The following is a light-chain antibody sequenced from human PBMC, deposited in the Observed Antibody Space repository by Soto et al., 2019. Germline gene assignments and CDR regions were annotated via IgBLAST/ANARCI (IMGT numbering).Light chain of an antibody. CDR3: SSYTSSSTPYV. V-gene: IGLV2-14*01. CDR1: SSDVGGYNY. Sequence: QSALTQPASLSGSPRQSITISCTGTSSDVGGYNYVSWYQQHPGKGPKLMIYEVSNRPSGVSNRFSGSKSVNTASLPISGLRAEDDADYYCSSYTSSSTPYVFGTGTKVTVL. J-gene: IGLJ1*01. CDR2: EVS.